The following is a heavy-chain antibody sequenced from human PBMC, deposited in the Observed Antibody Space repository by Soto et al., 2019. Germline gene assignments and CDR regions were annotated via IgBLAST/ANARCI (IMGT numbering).Heavy chain of an antibody. V-gene: IGHV3-7*03. CDR1: GFSISSDW. Sequence: PGGSLRLSCTASGFSISSDWMNWVRQAPGKGLEWVAILKKDGSEEFYVDSVKGRFTISRDNAKNSVYLQMNSLRAEDTAGYYCAGGRGFLIDYWGRGTLVTVSS. J-gene: IGHJ4*02. D-gene: IGHD3-16*01. CDR2: LKKDGSEE. CDR3: AGGRGFLIDY.